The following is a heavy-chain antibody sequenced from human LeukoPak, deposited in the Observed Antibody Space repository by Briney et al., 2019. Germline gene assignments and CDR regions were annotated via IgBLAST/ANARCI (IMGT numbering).Heavy chain of an antibody. Sequence: PSETLSLTCTVSGGSISTYYWSWIRQPPGKGLEWIGYIYNSGSTNYNPSLKSRVTISVDTSKNQFSLNLSSVTAADTAVYYCARAGANGIEAAGSLRYWGQGTLVTVSS. V-gene: IGHV4-59*01. CDR3: ARAGANGIEAAGSLRY. CDR1: GGSISTYY. CDR2: IYNSGST. D-gene: IGHD6-13*01. J-gene: IGHJ4*02.